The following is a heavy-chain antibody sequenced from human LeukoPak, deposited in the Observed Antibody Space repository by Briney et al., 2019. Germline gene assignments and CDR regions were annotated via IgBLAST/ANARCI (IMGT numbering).Heavy chain of an antibody. V-gene: IGHV1-18*01. J-gene: IGHJ4*02. CDR1: GYTFTSYG. Sequence: ASVKVSCKASGYTFTSYGISWVRQAPGQGLEWMGWISAYNGNTNYAQKLQGRVTMTTDTSTSTAYMELRSLRSDDTAVYYCASASPYYYDSSGYSYFGYWGQGTLVTVSS. D-gene: IGHD3-22*01. CDR2: ISAYNGNT. CDR3: ASASPYYYDSSGYSYFGY.